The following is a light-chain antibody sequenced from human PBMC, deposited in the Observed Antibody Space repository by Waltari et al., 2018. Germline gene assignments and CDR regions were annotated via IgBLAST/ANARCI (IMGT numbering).Light chain of an antibody. Sequence: QPVLTQPSSHSASPGAPARLTCTLSSGFSVGDFWIRWFQQQPGSPPRYLLYYHSDSDKYQASGVPSRFSGSNDASANAGILHISGLQPEDEADYYCCLWHANSKNWVFGGGTRLTVL. J-gene: IGLJ3*02. CDR1: SGFSVGDFW. CDR2: YHSDSDK. V-gene: IGLV5-52*01. CDR3: CLWHANSKNWV.